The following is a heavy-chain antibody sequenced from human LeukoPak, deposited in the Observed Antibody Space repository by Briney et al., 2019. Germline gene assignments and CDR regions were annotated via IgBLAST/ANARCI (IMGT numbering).Heavy chain of an antibody. CDR2: INPSGGGT. J-gene: IGHJ4*02. CDR3: ARNRGTAVLDF. CDR1: GYTFTNYY. D-gene: IGHD2/OR15-2a*01. Sequence: ASVKLSCTASGYTFTNYYIHWVRQTPGQGLEWMGIINPSGGGTTYAQKFQGRLTITRDMSTSTVYMELSSLGSDDTAVYYCARNRGTAVLDFWGQGTLVTVSS. V-gene: IGHV1-46*01.